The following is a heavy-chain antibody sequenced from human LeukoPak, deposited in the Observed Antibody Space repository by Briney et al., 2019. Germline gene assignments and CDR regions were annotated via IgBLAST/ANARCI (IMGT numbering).Heavy chain of an antibody. CDR1: GGSFSVYY. V-gene: IGHV4-34*01. CDR3: ARGYRGSGWYFYFDY. Sequence: SETLSLTCAVYGGSFSVYYWSWIRQAPGKGGEWIGEINHRGSTNYNPSLKSRVTISVDTSKNQFSLKLSSVTAADTAVYYGARGYRGSGWYFYFDYWGQGTLVTVSS. CDR2: INHRGST. J-gene: IGHJ4*02. D-gene: IGHD6-19*01.